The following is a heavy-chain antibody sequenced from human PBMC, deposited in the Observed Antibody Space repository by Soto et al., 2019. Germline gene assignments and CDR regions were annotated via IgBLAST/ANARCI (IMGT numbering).Heavy chain of an antibody. D-gene: IGHD3-22*01. V-gene: IGHV1-69*18. CDR3: ARGTYYYDSSGYYRIDY. Sequence: QVQLVQSGAEVKKPGYSVKVSCKASGGTFSSYAISWVRQAPGQVLAWMGRIITIFGTANYAQKYQGRFRITADESTSTAYIELISLRSEDTVVYYCARGTYYYDSSGYYRIDYWGQGTLVTVSA. CDR1: GGTFSSYA. CDR2: IITIFGTA. J-gene: IGHJ4*02.